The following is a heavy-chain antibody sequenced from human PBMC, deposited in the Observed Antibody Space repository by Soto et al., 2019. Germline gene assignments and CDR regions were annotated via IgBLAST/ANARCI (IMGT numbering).Heavy chain of an antibody. Sequence: PGGSLRPSCAASGFPFSGCYMSLIRQSPGKGLEWVSYISSSSSYTNYADSVKGRFTISRDNAKNSLYLQMKSLRAEDKAVYYSARDCSSTSCYTYYHYGMDVWGQGTTITVSS. J-gene: IGHJ6*02. D-gene: IGHD2-2*02. CDR3: ARDCSSTSCYTYYHYGMDV. CDR2: ISSSSSYT. CDR1: GFPFSGCY. V-gene: IGHV3-11*06.